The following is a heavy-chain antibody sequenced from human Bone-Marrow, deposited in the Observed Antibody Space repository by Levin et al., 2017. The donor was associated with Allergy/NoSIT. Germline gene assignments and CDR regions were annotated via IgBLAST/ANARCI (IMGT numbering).Heavy chain of an antibody. V-gene: IGHV3-23*01. CDR2: INSRGST. D-gene: IGHD3-22*01. CDR1: GFTFSRYV. J-gene: IGHJ4*02. Sequence: GGSLRLSCAASGFTFSRYVMGWVRQAPGKGLEWVSSINSRGSTDYADSVKGRFIISRDNSKNTLYLQLTSLRAEDTALYYCARDQDYYDSSGYSHWGQGTLVTVSS. CDR3: ARDQDYYDSSGYSH.